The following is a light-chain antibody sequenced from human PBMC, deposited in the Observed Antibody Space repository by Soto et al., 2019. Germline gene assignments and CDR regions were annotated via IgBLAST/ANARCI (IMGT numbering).Light chain of an antibody. Sequence: SYELTQPPSVSVDPGKTARITCGGNNIGSKSVHWYQQKPGQAPVLVIYYDSDRPSGIPERFSGSNSGNTAILTISRVEAGDEADYYCQVWDSSSDLVFGGGTKLTVL. J-gene: IGLJ2*01. CDR1: NIGSKS. CDR2: YDS. V-gene: IGLV3-21*04. CDR3: QVWDSSSDLV.